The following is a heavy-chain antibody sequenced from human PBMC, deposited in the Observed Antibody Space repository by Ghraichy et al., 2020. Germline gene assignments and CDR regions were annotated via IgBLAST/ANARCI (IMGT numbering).Heavy chain of an antibody. CDR1: GGSVSSGSYY. CDR2: IYYSGST. CDR3: ARDPGYSSGWYPMNYYYYYMDV. Sequence: SETLSLTCTVSGGSVSSGSYYWSWIRQPPGKGLEWIGYIYYSGSTNYNPSLKSRVTISVDTSKNQFSLKLSSVTAADTAVYYCARDPGYSSGWYPMNYYYYYMDVWGKGTTVTVSS. D-gene: IGHD6-19*01. V-gene: IGHV4-61*01. J-gene: IGHJ6*03.